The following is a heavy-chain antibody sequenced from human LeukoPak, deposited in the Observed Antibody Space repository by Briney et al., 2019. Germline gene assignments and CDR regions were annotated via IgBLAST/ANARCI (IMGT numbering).Heavy chain of an antibody. Sequence: PSETLSLTCTASDGPISSSGYYWGWIRQPPGKGLEWIGSLYYTGSTYYNPSLKSRITISVDTSKNQFSLKLSSVTAADTAVYYCARRIYGGYIDCWGQGTLVTVSS. CDR2: LYYTGST. CDR1: DGPISSSGYY. CDR3: ARRIYGGYIDC. J-gene: IGHJ4*02. V-gene: IGHV4-39*01. D-gene: IGHD4/OR15-4a*01.